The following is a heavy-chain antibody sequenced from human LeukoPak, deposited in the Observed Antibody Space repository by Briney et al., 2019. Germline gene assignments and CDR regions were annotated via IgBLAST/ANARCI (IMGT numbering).Heavy chain of an antibody. V-gene: IGHV4-59*01. CDR2: IYYSGST. J-gene: IGHJ3*02. D-gene: IGHD3-22*01. CDR3: ARGVPYYYDSSGYYSSAFDI. CDR1: GGSISSYY. Sequence: SETLSPTCTVSGGSISSYYWSWIRQPPGKGLEWIGYIYYSGSTNYNPSLKSRVTISVDTSKNQFSLKLSSVTAADTAVYYCARGVPYYYDSSGYYSSAFDIWGQGTMVTVSS.